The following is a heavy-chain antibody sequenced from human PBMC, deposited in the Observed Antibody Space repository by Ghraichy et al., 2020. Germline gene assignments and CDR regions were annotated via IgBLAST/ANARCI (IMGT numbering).Heavy chain of an antibody. CDR3: ARAGEGTGYSPPYYGMDV. CDR1: GGSISSYY. Sequence: SETLSLTCTVSGGSISSYYWSWIRQPPGKGLEWIGYIYYSGSTNYNPSLKSRVTISVDTSKNQFSLKLSSVTAADTAVYYCARAGEGTGYSPPYYGMDVWGQGTTVTVSS. D-gene: IGHD3/OR15-3a*01. V-gene: IGHV4-59*01. CDR2: IYYSGST. J-gene: IGHJ6*02.